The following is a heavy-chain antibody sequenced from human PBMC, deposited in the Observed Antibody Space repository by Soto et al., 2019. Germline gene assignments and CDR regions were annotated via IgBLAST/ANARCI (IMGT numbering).Heavy chain of an antibody. J-gene: IGHJ3*02. CDR3: AKDFYSSSSHGAFDI. D-gene: IGHD6-6*01. CDR1: GFTFVSLA. V-gene: IGHV3-23*01. Sequence: GGSLRLSWTVSGFTFVSLAVRWVRKAPGKGLEWVSAISGSGGSTYYADSVKGRFTISRDNSKNTLYLQMNSLRAEDTAVYYCAKDFYSSSSHGAFDIWGQGTMVTVSS. CDR2: ISGSGGST.